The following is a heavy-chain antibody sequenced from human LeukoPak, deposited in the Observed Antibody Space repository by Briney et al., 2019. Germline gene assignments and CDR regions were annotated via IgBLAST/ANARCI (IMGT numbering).Heavy chain of an antibody. CDR2: IHQSGST. D-gene: IGHD2-21*01. CDR3: TRGNMSPGSFHGMDV. J-gene: IGHJ6*02. V-gene: IGHV4-34*01. CDR1: GGSFGTHS. Sequence: SETLSLTCAIYGGSFGTHSWTWIRQPPGKGLEWVGEIHQSGSTNYNPSLRSRVIISVDTSKNQFSVRLRSVTAADTAMYFCTRGNMSPGSFHGMDVWGQGTMAT.